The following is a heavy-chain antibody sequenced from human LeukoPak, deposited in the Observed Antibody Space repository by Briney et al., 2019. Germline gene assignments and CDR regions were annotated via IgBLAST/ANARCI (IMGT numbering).Heavy chain of an antibody. Sequence: SSVTVSCKASGYTFTDYYLHWVRQAPGPGLEWMGWINPKNSVTKESQTFQGRVTMPRDTSISTAYMEVSRLRSDDTAVFYCARDLAMYSPDLDYWGQGTPVTVSS. CDR2: INPKNSVT. CDR1: GYTFTDYY. CDR3: ARDLAMYSPDLDY. D-gene: IGHD1-26*01. J-gene: IGHJ4*02. V-gene: IGHV1-2*02.